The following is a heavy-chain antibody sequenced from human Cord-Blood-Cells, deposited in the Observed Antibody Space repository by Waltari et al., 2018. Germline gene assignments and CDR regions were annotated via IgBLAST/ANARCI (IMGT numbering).Heavy chain of an antibody. J-gene: IGHJ3*02. CDR3: ARVRVGATDHDAYDI. D-gene: IGHD1-26*01. CDR1: GGSFSGYY. V-gene: IGHV4-34*01. CDR2: ITHSGST. Sequence: QVQLQQWGAGLLKPSETLSLTCAVYGGSFSGYYWSWICQPPGKGLEGIGEITHSGSTNYNPSLKSRVTISVDTSKNQFSLKRSSVTAADTAVYYCARVRVGATDHDAYDIWGQGTMVTVSS.